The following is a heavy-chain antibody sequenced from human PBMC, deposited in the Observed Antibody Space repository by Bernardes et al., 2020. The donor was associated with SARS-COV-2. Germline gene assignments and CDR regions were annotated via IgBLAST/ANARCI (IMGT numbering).Heavy chain of an antibody. CDR3: ARFQLDDGWFDP. Sequence: SETLSLTCTVSGGSIRNNNYYWGWIRQPPGKGLEWIGSIFHSGSTYYNPSLKSRVTISVDTSKNQFSVKLSSVTAADTAVYYCARFQLDDGWFDPWGQGTLVTVSS. V-gene: IGHV4-39*01. J-gene: IGHJ5*02. D-gene: IGHD1-1*01. CDR1: GGSIRNNNYY. CDR2: IFHSGST.